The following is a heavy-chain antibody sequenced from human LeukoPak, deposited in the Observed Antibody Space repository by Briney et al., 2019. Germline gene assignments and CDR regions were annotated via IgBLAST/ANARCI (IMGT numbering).Heavy chain of an antibody. D-gene: IGHD3-22*01. Sequence: SETLSLTCTVSGGSISSGSYYWSWIRQPAGKGLEWIGRIYTSGSTNCNPSLKSRVTISVDTSKNQFSLKLSSVTAADTAVYYCARDDYDSSGYYYESWFDPWGQGTLVTVSS. CDR2: IYTSGST. J-gene: IGHJ5*02. CDR3: ARDDYDSSGYYYESWFDP. V-gene: IGHV4-61*02. CDR1: GGSISSGSYY.